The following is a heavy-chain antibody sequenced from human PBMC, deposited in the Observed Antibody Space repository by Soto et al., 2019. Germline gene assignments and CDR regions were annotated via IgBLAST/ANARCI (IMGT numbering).Heavy chain of an antibody. CDR2: IMPIFRTP. J-gene: IGHJ6*02. V-gene: IGHV1-69*12. CDR1: GGTFSNSA. Sequence: QVQLEQSGAEVKKPGSSVKVSCKASGGTFSNSAISWVRQAPGQGLEWMGGIMPIFRTPDYAQKFQGRVTITADXSXTXAXLELSGLKSDDTAVYYCARDKDRLQLGGNYYYILDVWGQGTTVTVSS. CDR3: ARDKDRLQLGGNYYYILDV. D-gene: IGHD5-12*01.